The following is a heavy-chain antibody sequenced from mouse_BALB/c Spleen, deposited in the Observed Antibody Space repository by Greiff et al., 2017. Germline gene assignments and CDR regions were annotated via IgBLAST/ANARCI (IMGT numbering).Heavy chain of an antibody. D-gene: IGHD2-1*01. CDR1: GFSLTSYG. CDR2: IWAGGST. CDR3: ARWIYYGNYGAMDY. J-gene: IGHJ4*01. V-gene: IGHV2-9*02. Sequence: VKLMESGPGLVAPSQSLSITCTVSGFSLTSYGVHWVRQPPGKGLEWLGVIWAGGSTNYNSALMSRLSISKDNSKSQVFLKMNSLQTDDTAMYYCARWIYYGNYGAMDYWGQGTSVTVSS.